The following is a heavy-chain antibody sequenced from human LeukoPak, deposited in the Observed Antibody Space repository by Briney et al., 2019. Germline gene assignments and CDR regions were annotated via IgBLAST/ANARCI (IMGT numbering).Heavy chain of an antibody. CDR2: ISGSGGST. V-gene: IGHV3-23*01. Sequence: GSLRLSCAASGLTFSSYAMSWVRQAPGKGLEWVSAISGSGGSTYYADSVKGRFTISRDNSKNTLYLQMNSLRAEDTAVYYCAKLKGGDIVVVPAARLPDYWGQGTLVTVSS. J-gene: IGHJ4*02. CDR1: GLTFSSYA. CDR3: AKLKGGDIVVVPAARLPDY. D-gene: IGHD2-2*01.